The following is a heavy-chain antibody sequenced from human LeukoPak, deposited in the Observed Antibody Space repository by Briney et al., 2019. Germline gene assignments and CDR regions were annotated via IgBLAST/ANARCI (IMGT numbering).Heavy chain of an antibody. CDR2: INPNSGGT. D-gene: IGHD6-6*01. Sequence: ASVKVSCKASGYTFTGYYMHWVRQAPGQGLEWMGWINPNSGGTNYAQKLQGRVTMTTDTSTSTAYMELRSLRSDDTAVYYCARARPSIAALMSRFDPWGQGTLVTVSS. V-gene: IGHV1-2*02. CDR1: GYTFTGYY. J-gene: IGHJ5*02. CDR3: ARARPSIAALMSRFDP.